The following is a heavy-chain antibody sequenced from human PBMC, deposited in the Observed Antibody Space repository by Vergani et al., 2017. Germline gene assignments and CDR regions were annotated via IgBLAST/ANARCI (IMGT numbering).Heavy chain of an antibody. CDR1: GFTFTDYY. D-gene: IGHD3-9*01. J-gene: IGHJ5*02. Sequence: QVQLVQSGAEVKKPGASVKVFCRASGFTFTDYYIHWVRQAPGQRLEWMGWINPNGGGAYYAQKFQGRVTMSRDRSIRTAYMELRRLRSYDTAVYYCTRDRINYHIFTGYYNDNWFDPWCQGTLVTVSS. CDR2: INPNGGGA. V-gene: IGHV1-2*02. CDR3: TRDRINYHIFTGYYNDNWFDP.